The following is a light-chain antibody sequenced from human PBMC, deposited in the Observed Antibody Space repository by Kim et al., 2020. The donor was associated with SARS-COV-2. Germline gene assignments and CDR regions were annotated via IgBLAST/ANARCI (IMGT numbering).Light chain of an antibody. CDR3: QSCDSSLSGLGWV. V-gene: IGLV1-40*01. J-gene: IGLJ3*02. CDR1: SSNIGAGYD. Sequence: VTISCTGSSSNIGAGYDVHWYQQLPGTAPNLLIYGNSNRPSGVPDRFSGSKSGTSASLAITGLQAEDEADYYCQSCDSSLSGLGWVFGGGTQLTVL. CDR2: GNS.